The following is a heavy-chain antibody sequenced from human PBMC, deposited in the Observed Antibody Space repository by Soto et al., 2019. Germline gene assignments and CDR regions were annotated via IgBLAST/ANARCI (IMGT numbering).Heavy chain of an antibody. D-gene: IGHD1-1*01. CDR1: GVIFSIYG. V-gene: IGHV3-30*18. CDR2: ISYDGNYQ. Sequence: QELLVESGGGVVQPGRSVRLSCSASGVIFSIYGMHWVRQAPGKGLEWVAVISYDGNYQYYADSVKGRFTISRDNSKNTLYLEMNSLRIEDTAVYSCAKDVATSGSKYFYGMDVWGQGTTVTVSS. J-gene: IGHJ6*02. CDR3: AKDVATSGSKYFYGMDV.